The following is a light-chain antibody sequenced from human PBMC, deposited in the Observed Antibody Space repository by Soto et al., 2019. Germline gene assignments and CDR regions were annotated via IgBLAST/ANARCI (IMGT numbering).Light chain of an antibody. Sequence: EIVMTQSPATLSVSPGETATLSCRASQSVSSNLAWYQQKLGQAPRLLIYGASTRATGISARFSGSGSGTEFTLTISSLQSEDFAIYYCQQYKNWPRTFGQGTKVDNK. V-gene: IGKV3-15*01. CDR1: QSVSSN. CDR2: GAS. J-gene: IGKJ1*01. CDR3: QQYKNWPRT.